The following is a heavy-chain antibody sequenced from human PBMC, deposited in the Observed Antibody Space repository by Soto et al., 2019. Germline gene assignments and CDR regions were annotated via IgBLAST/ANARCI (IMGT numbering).Heavy chain of an antibody. CDR2: IYPGDSDT. V-gene: IGHV5-51*01. CDR3: EIEYEYGHDY. J-gene: IGHJ4*02. D-gene: IGHD3-16*01. CDR1: GYSFISYW. Sequence: PGESLKISCKGSGYSFISYWIGWLRQMPGKGLEWMGIIYPGDSDTRYSPSSQGQVTISVYKSISTAYLQWSSLKASATATYYCEIEYEYGHDYWGQATLVNGAS.